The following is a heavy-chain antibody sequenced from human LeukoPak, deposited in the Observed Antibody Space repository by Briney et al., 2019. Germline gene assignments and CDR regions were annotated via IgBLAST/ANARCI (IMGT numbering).Heavy chain of an antibody. CDR3: AKRYFCSSTTCYGFDY. V-gene: IGHV3-23*01. J-gene: IGHJ4*02. CDR1: GFTFSSYA. Sequence: GGSLRLSCAASGFTFSSYAMSWVRQAPGKGLEWVSAISVSGGTTNYADSVKGRFTISRDNSKNTLYLQMNSLRAEDTAVYYCAKRYFCSSTTCYGFDYWGQGTLVTVSS. CDR2: ISVSGGTT. D-gene: IGHD2-2*01.